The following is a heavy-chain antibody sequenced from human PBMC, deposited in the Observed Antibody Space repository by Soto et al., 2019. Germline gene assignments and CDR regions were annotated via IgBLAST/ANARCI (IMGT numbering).Heavy chain of an antibody. CDR1: GGTFSSLG. J-gene: IGHJ4*02. CDR2: IIPISGRT. Sequence: QVQLVQSGAEVKRPGSSVKVSCEASGGTFSSLGFTWVRQAPRQGLERMGVIIPISGRTTFAPKFLGRVTITADESTRTTYMELTALTSDDTAIYYCATRGTQGRWLEFADYWGQGTLVTVSS. CDR3: ATRGTQGRWLEFADY. D-gene: IGHD5-12*01. V-gene: IGHV1-69*01.